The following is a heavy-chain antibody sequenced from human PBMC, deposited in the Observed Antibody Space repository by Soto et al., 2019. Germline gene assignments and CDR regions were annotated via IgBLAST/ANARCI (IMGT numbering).Heavy chain of an antibody. Sequence: ASVKVSCKASGYTFTGYYMHWVRQAPGQGLEWMGWIDPNSGGTNYAQKFQGWVTMTRDTSISTAYMELSRLRSDDTAVYYCAREYCSSTSCPGAFDPWGQGTLVTVSS. V-gene: IGHV1-2*04. CDR2: IDPNSGGT. J-gene: IGHJ5*02. CDR3: AREYCSSTSCPGAFDP. D-gene: IGHD2-2*01. CDR1: GYTFTGYY.